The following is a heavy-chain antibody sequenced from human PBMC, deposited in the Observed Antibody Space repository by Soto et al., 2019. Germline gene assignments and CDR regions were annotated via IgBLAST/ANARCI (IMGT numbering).Heavy chain of an antibody. CDR3: ARVRSRYCSSTSCYSFDY. CDR1: GGSISSSNW. D-gene: IGHD2-2*01. CDR2: IYHSGST. V-gene: IGHV4-4*02. Sequence: QVQLQESGPGLVKPSGTLSLTCAVSGGSISSSNWWSWVRQPPGKGLEWIGEIYHSGSTNYNPSLKSRVTISVDKSKNQFSLKRSSVTAADTAVYYCARVRSRYCSSTSCYSFDYWGQGTLVTVSS. J-gene: IGHJ4*02.